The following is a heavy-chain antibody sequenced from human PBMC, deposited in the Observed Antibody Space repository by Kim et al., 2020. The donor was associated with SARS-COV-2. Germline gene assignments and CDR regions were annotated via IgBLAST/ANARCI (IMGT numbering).Heavy chain of an antibody. Sequence: SVKVSCKASGGTFSSYAISWVRQAPGQGLEWMGGIIPIFGTANYAQKFQGRVTITADESTSTAYMELSSLRSEDTAVYYCSRNLIWVDYYYGMDVWGQGTTVTVSS. CDR1: GGTFSSYA. CDR3: SRNLIWVDYYYGMDV. D-gene: IGHD3-16*01. CDR2: IIPIFGTA. J-gene: IGHJ6*02. V-gene: IGHV1-69*13.